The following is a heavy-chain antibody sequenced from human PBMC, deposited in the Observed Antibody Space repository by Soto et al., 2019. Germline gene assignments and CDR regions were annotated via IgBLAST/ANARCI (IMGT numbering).Heavy chain of an antibody. V-gene: IGHV3-30*03. J-gene: IGHJ5*02. CDR1: GFTFSDYG. D-gene: IGHD3-16*02. CDR3: ARYRSLDP. CDR2: ISYDGSSK. Sequence: GGSLRLSCAASGFTFSDYGMHWVRQAPGKGLEWLAVISYDGSSKYYADSVKGRFTISRDNSKNTLYLQMSSLRAEDTAVYYCARYRSLDPWGQGILVTVSS.